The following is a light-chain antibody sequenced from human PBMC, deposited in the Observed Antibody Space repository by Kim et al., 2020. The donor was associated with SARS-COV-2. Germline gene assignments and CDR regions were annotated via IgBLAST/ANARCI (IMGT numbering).Light chain of an antibody. Sequence: GQKVTISCSGGSSDIGNNYVSWYQQLPGTAPKLLIYDNNERPSGIPDRFSGSKSGTSATLGITGLQTGDEADYYCGTWDSSLSVVVFGGGTQLTVL. CDR2: DNN. CDR3: GTWDSSLSVVV. J-gene: IGLJ2*01. CDR1: SSDIGNNY. V-gene: IGLV1-51*01.